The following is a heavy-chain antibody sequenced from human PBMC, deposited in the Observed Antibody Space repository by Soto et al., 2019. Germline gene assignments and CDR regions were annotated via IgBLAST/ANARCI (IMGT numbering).Heavy chain of an antibody. CDR1: GGTVSSYA. Sequence: SVKVSCKASGGTVSSYAISWVRQAPGQGLEWMGGIIPIFGTANYAQKFQGRVTITADKSTSTAYMELSSLRSEDTDVYYCARFLVPYYYDSSCYSMVNWFDPWGQGTLVTVSS. CDR3: ARFLVPYYYDSSCYSMVNWFDP. J-gene: IGHJ5*02. V-gene: IGHV1-69*06. D-gene: IGHD3-22*01. CDR2: IIPIFGTA.